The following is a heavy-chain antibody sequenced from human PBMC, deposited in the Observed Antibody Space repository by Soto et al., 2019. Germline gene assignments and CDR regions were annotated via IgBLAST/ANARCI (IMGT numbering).Heavy chain of an antibody. J-gene: IGHJ4*02. CDR2: IYYSGTT. Sequence: SETLSLTCTVSGGSISTSSYYWAWIRQPPGKGLEWLGNIYYSGTTYYNPSLKSRLTISVDRSKNQFTLQLTFVTVADTAVYYCATSYGNAWYTYWGQGTQVTVSS. V-gene: IGHV4-39*06. CDR1: GGSISTSSYY. CDR3: ATSYGNAWYTY. D-gene: IGHD6-13*01.